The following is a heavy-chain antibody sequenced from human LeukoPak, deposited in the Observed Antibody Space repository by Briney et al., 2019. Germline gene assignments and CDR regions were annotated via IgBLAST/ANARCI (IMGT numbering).Heavy chain of an antibody. CDR2: INPSGGST. CDR3: ARGKQWPHGAFDI. J-gene: IGHJ3*02. V-gene: IGHV1-46*01. Sequence: GASVKVSCKASGYTFTSYGISWVRQAPGQGLEWMGIINPSGGSTSYAQKFQGRVTMTRDMSTSTVYMELSSLRSEDTAVYYCARGKQWPHGAFDIWGQGTMVTVSS. D-gene: IGHD6-19*01. CDR1: GYTFTSYG.